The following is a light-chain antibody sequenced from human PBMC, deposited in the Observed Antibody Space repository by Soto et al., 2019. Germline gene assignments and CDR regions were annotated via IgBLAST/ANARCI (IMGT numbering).Light chain of an antibody. V-gene: IGKV3-20*01. J-gene: IGKJ1*01. CDR1: QSVTGTN. CDR2: DAV. CDR3: HQYGSSLGT. Sequence: IVLTQSPVTLSLSPGEGATLSCRASQSVTGTNLAWYQQRAGQAPRLLIYDAVRRATGIPDRFSGSGSGTDFTLTIIRLEPEDFAVYYCHQYGSSLGTFGQGTKV.